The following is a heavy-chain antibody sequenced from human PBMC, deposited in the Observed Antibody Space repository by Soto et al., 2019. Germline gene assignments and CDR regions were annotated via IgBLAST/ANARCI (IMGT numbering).Heavy chain of an antibody. CDR2: IYSGDST. CDR3: ARVPIFAYGDDYAFDL. CDR1: GFTVSSNY. V-gene: IGHV3-66*01. J-gene: IGHJ3*01. D-gene: IGHD4-17*01. Sequence: EVQLVESGGGLVQPGGSLRLSCAASGFTVSSNYMSWVRQAPGKGLEWVSVIYSGDSTYYADSVKGRFTISRDNSKNTLYLQMNSLRAEDTAVYYCARVPIFAYGDDYAFDLWGQGTMVTVSS.